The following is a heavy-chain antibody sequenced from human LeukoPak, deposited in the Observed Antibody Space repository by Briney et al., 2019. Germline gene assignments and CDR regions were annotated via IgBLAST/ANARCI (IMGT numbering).Heavy chain of an antibody. Sequence: PGGSLRLSCAASGFTVSSNYMSWVRQAPGKGLEWVSVIYSGGSTYYADSVKGRFTISRDNSKNTLYLQMNSLRAEDTAVYYCARDRITMVRGAFDPWGQGTLVTVSS. CDR2: IYSGGST. V-gene: IGHV3-66*01. J-gene: IGHJ5*02. CDR1: GFTVSSNY. D-gene: IGHD3-10*01. CDR3: ARDRITMVRGAFDP.